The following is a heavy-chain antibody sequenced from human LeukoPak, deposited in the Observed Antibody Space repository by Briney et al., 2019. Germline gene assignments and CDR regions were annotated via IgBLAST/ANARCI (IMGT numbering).Heavy chain of an antibody. CDR3: ARALLGRYCSGGSCYSFGS. V-gene: IGHV1-18*04. D-gene: IGHD2-15*01. CDR1: GYTFTSYG. Sequence: ASVKVSCKASGYTFTSYGISWLRQSPGQGLEWMGWISAYNVNTNYAQTLQGRVTITTDTSTTTAYMELRSLTSDDTAMYYCARALLGRYCSGGSCYSFGSWGQGTLVTVSS. J-gene: IGHJ5*01. CDR2: ISAYNVNT.